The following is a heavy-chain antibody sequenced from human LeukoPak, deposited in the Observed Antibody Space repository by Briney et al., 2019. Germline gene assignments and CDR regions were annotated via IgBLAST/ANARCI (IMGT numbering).Heavy chain of an antibody. Sequence: PGGSLRLSCAASGFTFSYYSMNWVRQAPGKGLEWISYSNTDGTISYADSVKGRFTISRDNAENSLYLQMNSLRDEDTAVYFCVRDRDYAFAFWGQGTMVTVSS. CDR1: GFTFSYYS. J-gene: IGHJ3*01. V-gene: IGHV3-48*02. CDR3: VRDRDYAFAF. CDR2: SNTDGTI.